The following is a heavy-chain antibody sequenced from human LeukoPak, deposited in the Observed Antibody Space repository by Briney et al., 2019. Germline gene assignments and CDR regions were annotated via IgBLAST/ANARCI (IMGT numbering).Heavy chain of an antibody. J-gene: IGHJ6*03. CDR1: GVSISSYY. CDR3: ARERYFDGLMDV. Sequence: TPSETLSLTCTVSGVSISSYYWSWIRQPPGKGLEWIGYIYYSGSTNYNPSLKSRVTISVDTSKNQFSLKLSSVTAADTAVYYCARERYFDGLMDVWGKGTTVTISS. CDR2: IYYSGST. D-gene: IGHD3-9*01. V-gene: IGHV4-59*01.